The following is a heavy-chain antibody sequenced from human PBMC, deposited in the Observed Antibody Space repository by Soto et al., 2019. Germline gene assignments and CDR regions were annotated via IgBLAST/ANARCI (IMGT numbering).Heavy chain of an antibody. J-gene: IGHJ4*02. CDR1: GFTFSLYA. D-gene: IGHD3-22*01. Sequence: EVQLVESGGGLVKPGGSLRLSCAASGFTFSLYAMIWVRQAPGKGLEWVSSVSSGSSYIYSAASLKGRITIPRHDANNSLSLQMNSPRAADTAIYYSVRARAPDSRPDYWGQGSLVTVAS. V-gene: IGHV3-21*02. CDR2: VSSGSSYI. CDR3: VRARAPDSRPDY.